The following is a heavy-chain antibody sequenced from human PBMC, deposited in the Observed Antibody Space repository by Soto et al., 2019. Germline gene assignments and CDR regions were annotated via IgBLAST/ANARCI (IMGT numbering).Heavy chain of an antibody. CDR2: IYPGDSDT. D-gene: IGHD6-13*01. V-gene: IGHV5-51*01. CDR3: ARTAAAGKYYYGMDV. J-gene: IGHJ6*02. CDR1: GYSFTSYW. Sequence: GESLKISCKGSGYSFTSYWIGWVRQMPGKGLEWMGIIYPGDSDTRYSPSFQGQVTISANKSISTAYLQWSSLKASDTAMYYCARTAAAGKYYYGMDVWGQGTTVTVSS.